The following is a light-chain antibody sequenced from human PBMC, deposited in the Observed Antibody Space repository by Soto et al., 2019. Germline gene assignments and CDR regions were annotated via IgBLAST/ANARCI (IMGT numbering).Light chain of an antibody. CDR3: QQYNDLPS. J-gene: IGKJ1*01. V-gene: IGKV1-5*03. Sequence: IQMTQSPNTLSASVGDRVSITCRASENANGHLAWYQQKPGNAPKLLIYEASILESGVPSRFSGSGYGTEFTLTITGLLPEDFVTYYCQQYNDLPSFGQGTKV. CDR2: EAS. CDR1: ENANGH.